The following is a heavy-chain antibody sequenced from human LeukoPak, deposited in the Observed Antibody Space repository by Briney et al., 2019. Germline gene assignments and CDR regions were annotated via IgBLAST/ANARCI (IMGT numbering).Heavy chain of an antibody. Sequence: SETLSLTCTVSGGSISSYYWSWIRQPAGKGLEWIGRIYTSGSTNYNHSLKSRVTMSVDTSKNQFSLKLSSVTAADTAVYYCACGITMVRGVIIDDAFDIWGQGTMVTVSS. J-gene: IGHJ3*02. D-gene: IGHD3-10*01. CDR1: GGSISSYY. CDR2: IYTSGST. CDR3: ACGITMVRGVIIDDAFDI. V-gene: IGHV4-4*07.